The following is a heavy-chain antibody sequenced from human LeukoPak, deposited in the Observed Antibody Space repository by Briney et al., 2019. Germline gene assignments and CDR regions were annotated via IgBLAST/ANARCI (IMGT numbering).Heavy chain of an antibody. J-gene: IGHJ4*02. CDR2: IYYSGST. D-gene: IGHD3-22*01. Sequence: PSETLSLTCTVSGGSISSGDSYWSWIRQHPGKGLEWIGYIYYSGSTYYNPSLKSRVTMSVDTSKNQFSLKLSSVTAADTAVYYCAREGIHYDSSGEVLFDYWGQGTLVTVSS. CDR3: AREGIHYDSSGEVLFDY. V-gene: IGHV4-31*03. CDR1: GGSISSGDSY.